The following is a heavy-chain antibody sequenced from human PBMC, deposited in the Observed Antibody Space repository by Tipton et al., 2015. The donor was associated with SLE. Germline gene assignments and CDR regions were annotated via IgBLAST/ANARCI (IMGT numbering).Heavy chain of an antibody. CDR3: ARGGKYYDTGRFFDY. D-gene: IGHD3-22*01. Sequence: TLSLTCTVSGGSIRTSDYYWGWIRQPPGKGLEWIATIYYNGATQYNPSLKSRVTISVDTSKNQFSLKLNSVTAADTAVYYCARGGKYYDTGRFFDYWGQGTLVTVSS. CDR1: GGSIRTSDYY. J-gene: IGHJ4*02. CDR2: IYYNGAT. V-gene: IGHV4-39*01.